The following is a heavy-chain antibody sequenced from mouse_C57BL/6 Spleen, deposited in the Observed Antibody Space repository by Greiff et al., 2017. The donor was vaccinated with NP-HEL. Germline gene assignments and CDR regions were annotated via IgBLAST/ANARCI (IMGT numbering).Heavy chain of an antibody. CDR2: IYPGSGST. CDR1: GYTFTSYW. D-gene: IGHD1-1*01. V-gene: IGHV1-55*01. Sequence: VQLQQPGAELVKPGASVKMSCKASGYTFTSYWITWVKQRPGQGLEWIGDIYPGSGSTNYNETFKSKATLTVDTSSSTAYMQLSSLTSEDSAVYYCARSNYYGSSYGYFDVWGTGTTVTVSS. CDR3: ARSNYYGSSYGYFDV. J-gene: IGHJ1*03.